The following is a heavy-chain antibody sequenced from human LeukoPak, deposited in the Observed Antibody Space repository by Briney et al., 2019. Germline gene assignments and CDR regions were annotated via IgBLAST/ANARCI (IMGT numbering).Heavy chain of an antibody. CDR2: INGDGRRT. CDR1: GFTFSDYY. V-gene: IGHV3-74*01. Sequence: GGSLRLSCAASGFTFSDYYMHWVRQTPGQRLVWVSRINGDGRRTNYADSVKGRFTISRDNSKNTLYLQMNSLRAEDTAVYYCARRSAAKDAFDIWGQGTMVTVSS. D-gene: IGHD6-25*01. CDR3: ARRSAAKDAFDI. J-gene: IGHJ3*02.